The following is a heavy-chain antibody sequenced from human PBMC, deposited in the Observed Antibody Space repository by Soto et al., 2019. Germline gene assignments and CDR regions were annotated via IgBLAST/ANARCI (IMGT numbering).Heavy chain of an antibody. V-gene: IGHV4-59*08. Sequence: QVQLQESGPGLVKPSETLSLTCTVSGGPISSYYWSWIRQPPGKGLEWIGYIYYSGSTNYNPSLKSRVTISVDTSKNQFSLKLSSVTAADTAVYYCARSIAARSYWYFDLWGRGTLVTVSS. CDR3: ARSIAARSYWYFDL. D-gene: IGHD6-6*01. CDR2: IYYSGST. J-gene: IGHJ2*01. CDR1: GGPISSYY.